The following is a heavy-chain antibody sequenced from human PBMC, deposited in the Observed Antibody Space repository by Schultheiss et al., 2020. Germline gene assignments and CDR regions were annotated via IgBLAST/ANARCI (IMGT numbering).Heavy chain of an antibody. D-gene: IGHD3-3*01. V-gene: IGHV5-51*01. CDR1: GYSFTSYW. CDR3: ARFLEWLLIEGGYYYGMDV. CDR2: IYPGDSDT. J-gene: IGHJ6*02. Sequence: GESLKISCKGSGYSFTSYWIGWVRQMPGKGLEWMGIIYPGDSDTRYSPSFQGQVTISADKSISTAYLQWSSLKASDTAMYYCARFLEWLLIEGGYYYGMDVWGQGTTVTVSS.